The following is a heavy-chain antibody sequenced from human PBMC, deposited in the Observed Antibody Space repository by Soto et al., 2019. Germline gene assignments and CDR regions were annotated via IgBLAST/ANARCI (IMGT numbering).Heavy chain of an antibody. J-gene: IGHJ4*02. Sequence: GGSLRLSWAASGFTFISYSMNWVRQAPGKGLEWVSYISSSSSTIYYADSVKGRFTISRDNAKNSLYLQMNSLRAEDTAVYYCARDPGPPIAVAEYWGQGTLVTVSS. V-gene: IGHV3-48*01. CDR1: GFTFISYS. D-gene: IGHD6-19*01. CDR3: ARDPGPPIAVAEY. CDR2: ISSSSSTI.